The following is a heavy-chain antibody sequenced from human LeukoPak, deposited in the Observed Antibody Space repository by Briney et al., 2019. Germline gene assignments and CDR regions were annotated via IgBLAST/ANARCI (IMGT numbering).Heavy chain of an antibody. V-gene: IGHV4-34*01. CDR3: ARHEPSYYDSSGYYPTFDY. CDR2: INHSGST. J-gene: IGHJ4*02. Sequence: SETLSLTCAVYGGSFSGYYWSWIRQPPGKGLEWIGEINHSGSTNYNPSLKSRVTISVDTSKNQFSLKLSSVTAADTAVYYCARHEPSYYDSSGYYPTFDYWGQGTLVTVSS. CDR1: GGSFSGYY. D-gene: IGHD3-22*01.